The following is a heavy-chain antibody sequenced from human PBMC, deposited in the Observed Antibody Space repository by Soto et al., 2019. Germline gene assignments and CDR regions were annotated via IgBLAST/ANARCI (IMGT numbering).Heavy chain of an antibody. V-gene: IGHV3-7*01. CDR3: ARRDIVVVVAATRDAFDI. Sequence: GGSLRLSCAASGFTFSSYWMSWVRQAPGKGLEWVANIKQDGSEKYYVDSVKGRFTISRDNAKNSLYLQMNSLRAEDTAVYYCARRDIVVVVAATRDAFDIWGQGTMVTVSS. CDR2: IKQDGSEK. J-gene: IGHJ3*02. CDR1: GFTFSSYW. D-gene: IGHD2-15*01.